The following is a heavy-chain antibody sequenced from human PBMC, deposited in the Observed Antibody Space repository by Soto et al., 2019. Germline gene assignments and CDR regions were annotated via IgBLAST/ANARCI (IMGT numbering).Heavy chain of an antibody. V-gene: IGHV1-58*01. J-gene: IGHJ3*02. Sequence: SVKVSCTASGFTFTSATVQWVRQARGQRLEWIGWIVVGSGNTNYAQKFQERVTITRDMSTSTAYMELSSLRSEDTAVYYCAADSRQGRFLEWLSAFDIWGQGTMVTVSS. CDR3: AADSRQGRFLEWLSAFDI. CDR1: GFTFTSAT. D-gene: IGHD3-3*01. CDR2: IVVGSGNT.